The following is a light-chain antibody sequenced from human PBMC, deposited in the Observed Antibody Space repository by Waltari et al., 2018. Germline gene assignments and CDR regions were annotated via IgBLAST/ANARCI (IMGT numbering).Light chain of an antibody. CDR3: LQYDHFPMA. Sequence: DIQMTQSPSSQSASLGDRVTITCQASQDITFRLNWYQQRPGKAPKLLIYDATNLERGVPSRFSGSGSGTDFSLTIANVLPEDIATYYCLQYDHFPMAFGQGTRLDNK. J-gene: IGKJ5*01. V-gene: IGKV1-33*01. CDR2: DAT. CDR1: QDITFR.